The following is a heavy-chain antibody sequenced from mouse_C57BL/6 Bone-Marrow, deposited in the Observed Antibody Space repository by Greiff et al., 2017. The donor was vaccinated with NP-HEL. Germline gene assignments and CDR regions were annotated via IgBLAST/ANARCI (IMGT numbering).Heavy chain of an antibody. CDR1: GYTFTSYW. CDR2: INPSNGAT. D-gene: IGHD3-2*02. J-gene: IGHJ2*01. CDR3: ARDSGYAFDY. V-gene: IGHV1-53*01. Sequence: QVQLKQPGTELVKPGASVKLSCKASGYTFTSYWMYWVKQRPGQGLDWIGNINPSNGATNYTEKFKSKATLTVDKSSSTAYMQLSSLTSEDSAVYYCARDSGYAFDYWGQGTTLTVSS.